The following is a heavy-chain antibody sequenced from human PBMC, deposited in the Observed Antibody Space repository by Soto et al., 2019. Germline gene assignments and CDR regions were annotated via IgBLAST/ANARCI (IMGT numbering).Heavy chain of an antibody. D-gene: IGHD6-19*01. J-gene: IGHJ4*02. Sequence: VPLVETGGALIQPGGSLRLSCAASGFTVSDNYMTWVRQAPGKGLEWVSVLYSAGNAYYADSVQGRFTISRDDSKNTLYLQMNRLRAEDTAVYYCARDKGGGWYYFDSWGQGTLVTVSS. CDR1: GFTVSDNY. CDR2: LYSAGNA. CDR3: ARDKGGGWYYFDS. V-gene: IGHV3-53*02.